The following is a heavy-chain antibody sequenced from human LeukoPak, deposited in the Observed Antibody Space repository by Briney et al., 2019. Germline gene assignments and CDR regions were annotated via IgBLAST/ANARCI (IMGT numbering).Heavy chain of an antibody. V-gene: IGHV4-59*08. CDR1: GGSISTYH. Sequence: SEALSLTCAVSGGSISTYHWSWIRQPPGKGLEWIGYISYSGSTNYNPSLKSRVTISVDTSKSQFSLKLSSVTAADTAVYYCARHLDYYGSGSYEYWGQGTLVTVSS. CDR3: ARHLDYYGSGSYEY. J-gene: IGHJ4*02. D-gene: IGHD3-10*01. CDR2: ISYSGST.